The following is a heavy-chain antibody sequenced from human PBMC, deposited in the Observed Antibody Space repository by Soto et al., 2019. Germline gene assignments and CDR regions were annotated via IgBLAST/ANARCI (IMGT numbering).Heavy chain of an antibody. CDR1: GFTFSTYA. CDR2: ISGSGDST. D-gene: IGHD3-22*01. CDR3: AKVRSSGRSFYY. V-gene: IGHV3-23*01. Sequence: EVQLLESGGGLVQPGGSLRLSCAASGFTFSTYAMNWVGQAPGKGLEWVSGISGSGDSTYYADSVKSRFTVSRDNSKNTLYLQMNGLRGQDTAVFYYAKVRSSGRSFYYWCQGTIVTVAP. J-gene: IGHJ4*02.